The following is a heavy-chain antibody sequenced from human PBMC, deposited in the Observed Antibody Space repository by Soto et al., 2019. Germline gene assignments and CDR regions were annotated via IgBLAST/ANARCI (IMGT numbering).Heavy chain of an antibody. Sequence: GGSLRLSCAASGFSLTSYSMNWVRQAPGKGLEWLSYLNLFASTIYYADSVKGRFSISRDIAKNTLYLQMNSLRDDDTAVYYCTRDGARGYDMDVWGQGTTVTVSS. CDR2: LNLFASTI. J-gene: IGHJ6*03. CDR1: GFSLTSYS. CDR3: TRDGARGYDMDV. V-gene: IGHV3-48*02. D-gene: IGHD3-16*01.